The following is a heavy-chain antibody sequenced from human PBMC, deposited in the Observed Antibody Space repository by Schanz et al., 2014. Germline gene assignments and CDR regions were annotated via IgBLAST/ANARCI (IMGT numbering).Heavy chain of an antibody. CDR1: GFTFSSYA. D-gene: IGHD6-19*01. CDR2: ISGSGETT. J-gene: IGHJ3*02. Sequence: DVQLVESGGGLAQPGGSLRLSCVASGFTFSSYAMSWVRQAPGKGLEWVSAISGSGETTYYADSVKGRFTISRDNSKNALYLQMNSLRAEDTAVYYCAKCIGWYGRCAFDIWGQGTMVTVSS. V-gene: IGHV3-23*04. CDR3: AKCIGWYGRCAFDI.